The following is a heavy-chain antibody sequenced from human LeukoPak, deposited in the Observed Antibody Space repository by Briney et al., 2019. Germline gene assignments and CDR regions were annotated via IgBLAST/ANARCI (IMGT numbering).Heavy chain of an antibody. Sequence: GRSLRLSCAASGFTFSSYAMHWVRQAPGKGLEWVAVISYDGSNKYYADSVKCRFTISRDNSKNTLYLQMNSLRAEDTAGYYCARVLIRYCSSTSCEYGFGAFDIWGQGTMVTVSS. CDR1: GFTFSSYA. V-gene: IGHV3-30*04. D-gene: IGHD2-2*01. CDR2: ISYDGSNK. CDR3: ARVLIRYCSSTSCEYGFGAFDI. J-gene: IGHJ3*02.